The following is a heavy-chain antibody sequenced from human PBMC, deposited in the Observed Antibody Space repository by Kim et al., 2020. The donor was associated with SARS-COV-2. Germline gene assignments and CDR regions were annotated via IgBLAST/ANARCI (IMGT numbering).Heavy chain of an antibody. CDR3: ALQSRYYDFWSGYYTPYYYYGMDV. Sequence: GGSLRLSCAASGFTFSDYYMSWIRQAPGKGLEWVSYISSSSSYTNYVDSVKGRFTISRDNAKNSLYLQMNSLRAEDTAVYYCALQSRYYDFWSGYYTPYYYYGMDVWGQGTTVTVSS. J-gene: IGHJ6*02. CDR2: ISSSSSYT. CDR1: GFTFSDYY. D-gene: IGHD3-3*01. V-gene: IGHV3-11*06.